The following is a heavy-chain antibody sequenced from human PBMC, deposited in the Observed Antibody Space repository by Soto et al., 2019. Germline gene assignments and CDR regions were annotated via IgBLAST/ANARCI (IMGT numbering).Heavy chain of an antibody. D-gene: IGHD1-26*01. J-gene: IGHJ6*02. CDR2: IWYDGSNK. CDR1: GFTFSSYG. Sequence: GGSLRLSCAASGFTFSSYGMHWVRQAPGKGLEWVAVIWYDGSNKYYADSVKGRFTISRDNSKNTLYLQMNSLRAEDTAVYYCARGGSYGHYYYYCGMDVWGQGTTVTVSS. CDR3: ARGGSYGHYYYYCGMDV. V-gene: IGHV3-33*01.